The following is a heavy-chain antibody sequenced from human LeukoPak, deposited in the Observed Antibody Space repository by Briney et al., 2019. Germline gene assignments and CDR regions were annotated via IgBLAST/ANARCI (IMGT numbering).Heavy chain of an antibody. CDR3: TRYYYDSSGWDY. Sequence: GGSLRLSCAASGFSFSAYWMTWVRQAPGTGLEWVANINPAGTETYYVDPVKGRFTISRDNAKNSLYLQMNSLRAEDTAVYYCTRYYYDSSGWDYWGQGTLVTVSS. CDR2: INPAGTET. V-gene: IGHV3-7*01. CDR1: GFSFSAYW. D-gene: IGHD3-22*01. J-gene: IGHJ4*02.